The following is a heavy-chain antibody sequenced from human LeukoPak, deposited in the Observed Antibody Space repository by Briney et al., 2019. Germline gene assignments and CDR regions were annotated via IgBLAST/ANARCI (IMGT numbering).Heavy chain of an antibody. CDR1: GFTFSSYA. V-gene: IGHV3-21*01. CDR2: ISSSSSYI. J-gene: IGHJ5*02. D-gene: IGHD5-12*01. Sequence: GGSLRLSCAASGFTFSSYAMSWVRQAPGKGLEWVSSISSSSSYIYYADSVKGRFTISRDNAKNSLYLQMNSLRAEDTAVYYCARGATPVRNDWFDPWGQGTLVTVSS. CDR3: ARGATPVRNDWFDP.